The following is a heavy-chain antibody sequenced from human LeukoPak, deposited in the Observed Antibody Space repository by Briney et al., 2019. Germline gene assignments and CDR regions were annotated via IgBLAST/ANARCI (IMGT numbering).Heavy chain of an antibody. CDR3: VRLGEHNVEY. CDR1: GESISSSH. D-gene: IGHD3-16*01. J-gene: IGHJ4*02. Sequence: SETLSLTCNVSGESISSSHWTWIRQPPGKGLEWIGYVFYSGSTNYNPSLKSRVTISIGTAKDRFSLRLTSVTAADTAVYYCVRLGEHNVEYWGQGILVTVSS. V-gene: IGHV4-59*01. CDR2: VFYSGST.